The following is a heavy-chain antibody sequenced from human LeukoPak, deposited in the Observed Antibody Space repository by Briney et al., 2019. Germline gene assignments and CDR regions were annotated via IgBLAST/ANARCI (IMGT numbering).Heavy chain of an antibody. CDR3: ARDGGALHGSYHDY. V-gene: IGHV1-8*01. Sequence: ASVKVSCKASGYTFTSYDINWVRQATGQGLEWMGWMNPNSGNTGYAQKFQGRVTMTRNTSISTAYMELSSLRSEDTAVYYCARDGGALHGSYHDYWGQGTLVTVSS. J-gene: IGHJ4*02. D-gene: IGHD1-26*01. CDR1: GYTFTSYD. CDR2: MNPNSGNT.